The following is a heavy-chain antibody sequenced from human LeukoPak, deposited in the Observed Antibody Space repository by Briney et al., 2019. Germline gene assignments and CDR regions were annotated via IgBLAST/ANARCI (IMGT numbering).Heavy chain of an antibody. CDR3: VRDVGGGDTFDY. CDR1: GFTFSLYT. V-gene: IGHV3-30*04. J-gene: IGHJ4*02. Sequence: QTGGSLRLSCAASGFTFSLYTMHWVRQAPGKGLEWVAVISYDGSDKYYADSVKGRFTISRDNSKNTLFLQMNSLRAEDTAVYFCVRDVGGGDTFDYWGQGTLVTVSS. CDR2: ISYDGSDK. D-gene: IGHD2-21*02.